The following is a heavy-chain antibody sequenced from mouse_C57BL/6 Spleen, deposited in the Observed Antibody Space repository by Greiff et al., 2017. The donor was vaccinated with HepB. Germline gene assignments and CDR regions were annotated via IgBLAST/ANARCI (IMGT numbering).Heavy chain of an antibody. D-gene: IGHD3-2*02. J-gene: IGHJ4*01. CDR1: GYAFSSSW. CDR2: IYPGDGDT. V-gene: IGHV1-82*01. CDR3: TKGSGYVDYALDY. Sequence: QVQLQQSGPELVKPGASVKISCKASGYAFSSSWMNWVKQRPGKGLEWIGRIYPGDGDTNYNGKFKDKATLTADKSSSTAYMQLSSLTSEDSAVYLCTKGSGYVDYALDYWGQGTSVTVSS.